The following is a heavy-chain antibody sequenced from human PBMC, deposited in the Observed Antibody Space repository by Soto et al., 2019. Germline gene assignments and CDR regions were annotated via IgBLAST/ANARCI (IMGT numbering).Heavy chain of an antibody. J-gene: IGHJ4*02. D-gene: IGHD1-1*01. Sequence: GGSLRLSCEASGFSFSNYAMTWVRQAPGKGLEWVSCLAPGGDGIRYADSVKGRFTTSRDNSKNTLYLQMNSLRADDTAVYFCAKYITSPPTRQFDSWGQGTLVTVSS. CDR2: LAPGGDGI. CDR1: GFSFSNYA. V-gene: IGHV3-23*01. CDR3: AKYITSPPTRQFDS.